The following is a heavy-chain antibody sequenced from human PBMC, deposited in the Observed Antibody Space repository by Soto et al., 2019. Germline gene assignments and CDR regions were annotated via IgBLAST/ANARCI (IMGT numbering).Heavy chain of an antibody. V-gene: IGHV4-31*03. CDR1: GDSITSGGYY. D-gene: IGHD1-26*01. J-gene: IGHJ5*02. Sequence: QVQLQESGPGLVKPSQTLSLTCTVSGDSITSGGYYWTWIRQHPGKGLEWIGYIYYSGVTYYNPSLKSRGTIIVDTSKNHFSLKLSSMTAADTAVYFCARYLRGLGSGRFVTRGQGTLVTVSS. CDR3: ARYLRGLGSGRFVT. CDR2: IYYSGVT.